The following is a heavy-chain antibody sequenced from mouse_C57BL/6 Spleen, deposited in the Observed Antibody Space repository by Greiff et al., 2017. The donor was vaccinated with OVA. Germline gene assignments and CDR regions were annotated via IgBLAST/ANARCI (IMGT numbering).Heavy chain of an antibody. Sequence: QVQLQQSGAELVRPGTSVKVSCKASGYAFTNYLIEWVKQRPGQGLEWIGVINPGSGGTNYNEKFKGKATLIADKSSSTAYMQLSSLTSEDSAVYFCARERGSIGFQYYYAMDYWGQGTSVTVSS. V-gene: IGHV1-54*01. D-gene: IGHD2-14*01. J-gene: IGHJ4*01. CDR1: GYAFTNYL. CDR2: INPGSGGT. CDR3: ARERGSIGFQYYYAMDY.